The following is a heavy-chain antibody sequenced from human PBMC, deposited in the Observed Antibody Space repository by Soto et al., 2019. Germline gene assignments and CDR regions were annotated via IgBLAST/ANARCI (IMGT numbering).Heavy chain of an antibody. CDR1: GFTFSSYW. Sequence: GGSLRLSCAASGFTFSSYWMSWVRQAPGKGLEWVANIKQDGSEKYYVDSVKGRFTISRDNAKNSLYLQMNSLRAEDTAVYYCARDQVWFGETYYYYYYMDVWGKGTTVTVSS. D-gene: IGHD3-10*01. V-gene: IGHV3-7*01. J-gene: IGHJ6*03. CDR3: ARDQVWFGETYYYYYYMDV. CDR2: IKQDGSEK.